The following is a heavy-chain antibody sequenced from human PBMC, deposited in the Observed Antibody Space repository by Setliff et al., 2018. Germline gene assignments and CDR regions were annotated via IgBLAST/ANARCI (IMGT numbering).Heavy chain of an antibody. J-gene: IGHJ4*02. CDR2: VHYDGVNK. D-gene: IGHD6-13*01. Sequence: PGGSLRLSCAASGFTFSTYYMHWVRQPPGKGLEWVAFVHYDGVNKHYADSVKGRFTISRDNSKNTLYLQMNSLRAEDTAVYYCAKEGSIAAAPDYWGQGTLVTVSS. CDR3: AKEGSIAAAPDY. CDR1: GFTFSTYY. V-gene: IGHV3-30*02.